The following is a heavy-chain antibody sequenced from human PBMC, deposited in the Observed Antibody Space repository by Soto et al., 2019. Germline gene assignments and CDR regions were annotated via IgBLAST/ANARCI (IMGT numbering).Heavy chain of an antibody. CDR2: IIPIFGTA. CDR3: ARYYYDSSGYYHYGMDV. Sequence: GASVKVSCKASGGTFSSYAISWVRQAPGQGLEWMGGIIPIFGTANYAQKFQGRVTITADESTSTAYMELSSLRSEDTAVYYCARYYYDSSGYYHYGMDVWGQGTTVTVSS. CDR1: GGTFSSYA. J-gene: IGHJ6*02. V-gene: IGHV1-69*13. D-gene: IGHD3-22*01.